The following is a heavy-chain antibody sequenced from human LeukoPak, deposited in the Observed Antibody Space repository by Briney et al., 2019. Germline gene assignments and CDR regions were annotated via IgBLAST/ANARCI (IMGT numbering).Heavy chain of an antibody. CDR1: GFAFRNYA. CDR2: ISAGGSRT. J-gene: IGHJ4*02. V-gene: IGHV3-23*01. CDR3: ARGPSGYHNT. Sequence: GGSLRLSCEASGFAFRNYAMAWVRQSPGKGLEWVSGISAGGSRTYYSESVKGRFTISRDNSKNTLYLQMNSLRAEDTAVYYCARGPSGYHNTGGQGTLVTVSS. D-gene: IGHD5-12*01.